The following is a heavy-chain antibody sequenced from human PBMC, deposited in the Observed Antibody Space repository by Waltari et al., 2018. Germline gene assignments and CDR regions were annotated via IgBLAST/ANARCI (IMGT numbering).Heavy chain of an antibody. D-gene: IGHD3-10*01. CDR2: IYTSGST. CDR3: AREGYHYGSGSRNWFDP. CDR1: GGSISSYY. J-gene: IGHJ5*02. V-gene: IGHV4-4*07. Sequence: QVQLQESGPGLMKPSETLSLTCPVSGGSISSYYWSWIRQPAGKGLEWIGRIYTSGSTNYNPSLKSRVTMSVDTSKNQFSLKLSSVTAADTAVYYCAREGYHYGSGSRNWFDPWGQGTLVTVSS.